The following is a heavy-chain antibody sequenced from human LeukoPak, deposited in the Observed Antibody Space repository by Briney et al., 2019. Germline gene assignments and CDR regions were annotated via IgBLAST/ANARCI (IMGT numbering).Heavy chain of an antibody. CDR1: GFTFSSYG. D-gene: IGHD1-14*01. CDR2: IWYDGSNK. J-gene: IGHJ6*03. Sequence: GGSLRLSCAASGFTFSSYGMHWVRQAPGKGLEWVAVIWYDGSNKYYADSVKGRFTISRDNSKNTLYLQMNSLRAEDTAVYYCARETTVASSHYMDVWGKGTTVTVSS. CDR3: ARETTVASSHYMDV. V-gene: IGHV3-33*01.